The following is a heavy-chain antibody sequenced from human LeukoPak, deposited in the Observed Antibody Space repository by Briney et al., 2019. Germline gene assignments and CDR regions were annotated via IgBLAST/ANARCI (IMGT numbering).Heavy chain of an antibody. CDR3: VKMQGYMDV. CDR1: GFTFSSYG. J-gene: IGHJ6*03. Sequence: GSLRLSCAASGFTFSSYGMAWVRQAPGGGLEWVSGVSSSGTTYYADSVKGRFTISRDNSKNTLSLQMNTLRVEDTAVYYCVKMQGYMDVWGKGTTVTVSS. V-gene: IGHV3-23*01. CDR2: VSSSGTT.